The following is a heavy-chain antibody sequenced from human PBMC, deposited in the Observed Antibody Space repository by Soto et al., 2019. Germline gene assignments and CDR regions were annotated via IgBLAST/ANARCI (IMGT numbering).Heavy chain of an antibody. J-gene: IGHJ4*02. CDR3: ARAYNTALDY. Sequence: GXSLRLSCAASGFTFSSYAIHWVGQAPGKGLEYVSAISSNGGSTYYANSVKGRFTISRDNSKNTLYLQMGSLRAEDMAVYYCARAYNTALDYWGQGTLVTVSS. D-gene: IGHD5-18*01. CDR2: ISSNGGST. V-gene: IGHV3-64*01. CDR1: GFTFSSYA.